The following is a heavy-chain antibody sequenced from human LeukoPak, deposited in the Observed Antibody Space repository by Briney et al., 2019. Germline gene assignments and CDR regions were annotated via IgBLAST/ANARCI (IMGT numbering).Heavy chain of an antibody. CDR2: IYNSGST. D-gene: IGHD1-26*01. CDR1: GGPISSHY. Sequence: SETLSLTCTVSGGPISSHYWSWVRQRPGKGLGWIEYIYNSGSTNYTPSLKSRVTISVDTSKTQISLNLTSVTAADTATYHCARLEYSGSYYWFDPWGQGTLVTVSS. J-gene: IGHJ5*02. CDR3: ARLEYSGSYYWFDP. V-gene: IGHV4-59*11.